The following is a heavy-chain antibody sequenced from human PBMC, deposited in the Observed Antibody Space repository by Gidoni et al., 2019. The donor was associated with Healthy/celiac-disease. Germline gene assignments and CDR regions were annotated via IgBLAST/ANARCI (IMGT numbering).Heavy chain of an antibody. J-gene: IGHJ4*02. CDR2: IIPSLGIA. D-gene: IGHD3-3*01. CDR3: ARDRSGYHRGLGHY. V-gene: IGHV1-69*08. CDR1: GGTFSSYT. Sequence: QVQLVQSGAEVKKPGSSVKVSCKASGGTFSSYTISWVRQAPGQGLEWMGRIIPSLGIANYAQKFQGRVTITADKSTSTAYMELSSLRSEDTAVYYCARDRSGYHRGLGHYWGQGTLVTVSS.